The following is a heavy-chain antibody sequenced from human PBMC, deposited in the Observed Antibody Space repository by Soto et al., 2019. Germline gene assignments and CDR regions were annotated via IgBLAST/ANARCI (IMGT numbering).Heavy chain of an antibody. CDR3: AKEADSSGYRTFDY. D-gene: IGHD3-22*01. V-gene: IGHV3-30*18. CDR1: GFTFSSYG. Sequence: GGSLRLSCAASGFTFSSYGMHWVRQAPGKGLEWVAVISYDGSNKYYADSVKGRFTISRDNSKNTLYLQMNSLRAEDTAVYYCAKEADSSGYRTFDYWGQGTLVTVSS. CDR2: ISYDGSNK. J-gene: IGHJ4*02.